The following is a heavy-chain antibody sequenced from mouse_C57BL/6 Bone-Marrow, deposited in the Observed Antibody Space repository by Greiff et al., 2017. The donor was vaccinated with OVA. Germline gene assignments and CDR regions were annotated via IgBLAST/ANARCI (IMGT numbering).Heavy chain of an antibody. V-gene: IGHV1-66*01. CDR3: ARSNYGGLAMDY. D-gene: IGHD2-5*01. Sequence: VQGVESGPELVKPGASVKISCKASGYSFTIYYIHWVKQRPGQGLEWIGWIYPGSVNPKYNEKFKGKATLTADTSSSTAYMQLSSLTSEDSAVYYCARSNYGGLAMDYWGQGTSVTVSS. J-gene: IGHJ4*01. CDR2: IYPGSVNP. CDR1: GYSFTIYY.